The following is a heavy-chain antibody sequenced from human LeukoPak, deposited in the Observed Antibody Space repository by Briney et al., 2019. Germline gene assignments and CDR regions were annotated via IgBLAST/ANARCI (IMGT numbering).Heavy chain of an antibody. Sequence: GGSLRLSCAASGFTFSSYEMNWVRQAPGKGLEWVSVIYSGGSTYYADSVKGRFTISRDNSKNTLYLQMNSLRAEDTAVYYCARDLLTGPRDYWGQGTLVTVSS. CDR1: GFTFSSYE. V-gene: IGHV3-53*01. CDR3: ARDLLTGPRDY. J-gene: IGHJ4*02. CDR2: IYSGGST.